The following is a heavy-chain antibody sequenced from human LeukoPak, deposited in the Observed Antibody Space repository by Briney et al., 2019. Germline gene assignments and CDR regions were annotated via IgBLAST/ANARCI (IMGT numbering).Heavy chain of an antibody. CDR1: GGSISRSDHY. D-gene: IGHD2-15*01. CDR3: ARHCCSGPAKRVFDI. J-gene: IGHJ3*02. Sequence: PSETLSLTCSVSGGSISRSDHYWSWIRQPPGKGLEWIGYIYYSGITDYNPSLRSRVTISVDTSNNQFSLRLGSVTAADTAVYHCARHCCSGPAKRVFDIWGQGTMVTVSS. V-gene: IGHV4-39*01. CDR2: IYYSGIT.